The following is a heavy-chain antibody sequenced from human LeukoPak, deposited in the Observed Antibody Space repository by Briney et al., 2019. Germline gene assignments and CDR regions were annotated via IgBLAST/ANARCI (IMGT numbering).Heavy chain of an antibody. CDR3: AILKSGY. CDR1: GFTFSNYV. Sequence: PGGSLRLSCAASGFTFSNYVMTWVRQAPGKGLDWVSGISVSGGTTYYADSVKGRFTISRDNSKDTLYLQMNSLRVDDTAIYYCAILKSGYWGQGTLVTVPS. CDR2: ISVSGGTT. J-gene: IGHJ4*02. D-gene: IGHD7-27*01. V-gene: IGHV3-23*01.